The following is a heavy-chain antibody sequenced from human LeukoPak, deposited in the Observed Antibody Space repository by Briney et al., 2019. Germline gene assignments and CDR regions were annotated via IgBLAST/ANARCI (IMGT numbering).Heavy chain of an antibody. D-gene: IGHD3-9*01. V-gene: IGHV3-23*01. CDR2: ISGSGANT. CDR1: TFTFSTSA. CDR3: AKESQTYYDIMTGYPNYYFDY. Sequence: GGSLRLSCAASTFTFSTSAMSRVRQAPGKGREWVSAISGSGANTYYVDSVKGRFTISRDNSKNTLYLEMSSLRSDDTAVYYCAKESQTYYDIMTGYPNYYFDYWGQGTLVTVSS. J-gene: IGHJ4*02.